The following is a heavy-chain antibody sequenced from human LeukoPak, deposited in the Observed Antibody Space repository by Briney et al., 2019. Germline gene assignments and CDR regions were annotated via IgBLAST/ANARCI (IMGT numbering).Heavy chain of an antibody. CDR1: GFTFDDYA. V-gene: IGHV3-9*01. Sequence: GRSLRLSCAASGFTFDDYAMHWVRQAPGKGLEWVSGISWNSGSIGYADSVKGRFTISRDNAKNSLYLQMNSLRAEDTALYYCAKDTGLYDFWSYYGMDVWGQGTTVTVSS. D-gene: IGHD3-3*01. J-gene: IGHJ6*02. CDR2: ISWNSGSI. CDR3: AKDTGLYDFWSYYGMDV.